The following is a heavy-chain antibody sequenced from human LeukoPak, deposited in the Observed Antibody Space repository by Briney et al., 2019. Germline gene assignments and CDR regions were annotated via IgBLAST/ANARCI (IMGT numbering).Heavy chain of an antibody. CDR3: ARESISGHRDFDY. CDR2: ISSGSRTI. V-gene: IGHV3-48*01. CDR1: GFTFSGYS. D-gene: IGHD1-26*01. Sequence: GGSLRLSCAASGFTFSGYSMNWVRQAPGKGLEWLSYISSGSRTIYYADSVKGRFTVSRDNAKNSLYLQMNSLRAEDTAVYYCARESISGHRDFDYWGQGALDTVSS. J-gene: IGHJ4*02.